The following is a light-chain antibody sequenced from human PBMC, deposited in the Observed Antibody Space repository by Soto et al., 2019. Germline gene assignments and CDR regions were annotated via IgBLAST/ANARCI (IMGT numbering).Light chain of an antibody. CDR3: QHYGSSVPWT. V-gene: IGKV3-20*01. Sequence: EVVLTQSPGTVSLSPGERATLSCRASQSVTTNYLAWYQQKPGQAPRLLIYAASSRATGIPDRVSGSGSGTDFTLSISSVESEDFAVYYCQHYGSSVPWTFGQGTKVEIK. CDR2: AAS. J-gene: IGKJ1*01. CDR1: QSVTTNY.